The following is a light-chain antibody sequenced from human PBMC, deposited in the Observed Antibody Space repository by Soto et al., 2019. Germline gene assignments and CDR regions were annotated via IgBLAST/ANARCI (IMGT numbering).Light chain of an antibody. Sequence: ENVLTQSPGTLSLSPGERATLSCRATQSVSSNYLAWYQQKSGQAPRLLIYGASSRATGIPDRFSGSGSGTDFTLTISRLEAEDFAVYYCQQYGSSPLTFGGGTRLDI. CDR1: QSVSSNY. CDR2: GAS. CDR3: QQYGSSPLT. V-gene: IGKV3-20*01. J-gene: IGKJ5*01.